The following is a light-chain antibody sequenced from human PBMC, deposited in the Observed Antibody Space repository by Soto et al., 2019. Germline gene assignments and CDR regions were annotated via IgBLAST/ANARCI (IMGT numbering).Light chain of an antibody. Sequence: EIVLTPAPGTLFLNTGERATLSCRASQSVSSSYLAWYQQKPGQAPRLLIHGASSRATGIPDRFSGSGSGTDFTLTISRLEPEDFAVYYCQQYGSSPFTFGPGTKVDIK. J-gene: IGKJ3*01. V-gene: IGKV3-20*01. CDR1: QSVSSSY. CDR2: GAS. CDR3: QQYGSSPFT.